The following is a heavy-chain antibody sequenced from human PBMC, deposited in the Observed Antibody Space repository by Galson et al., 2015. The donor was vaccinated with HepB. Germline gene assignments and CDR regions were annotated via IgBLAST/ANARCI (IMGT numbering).Heavy chain of an antibody. D-gene: IGHD6-19*01. Sequence: QSGAEVKKPGESLKISCKGSGYSFTTYWIGWVRQMPGKGLEWMGIIYPGDSDTRYSPSFQGRVTIPVDKSLSAAYLQWSSLKASDTTMYYCARRGKPGYSSGWYNYWGQGTLVTVSS. CDR1: GYSFTTYW. CDR3: ARRGKPGYSSGWYNY. CDR2: IYPGDSDT. J-gene: IGHJ4*02. V-gene: IGHV5-51*01.